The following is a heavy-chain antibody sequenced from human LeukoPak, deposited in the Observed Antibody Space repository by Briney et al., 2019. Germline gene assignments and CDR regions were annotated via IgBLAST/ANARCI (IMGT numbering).Heavy chain of an antibody. D-gene: IGHD2-21*01. Sequence: ASVTVSCKASGYTFTGYYMHWVRQAPGQGLEWMGWINPNSGGTNYAQKLQGRVTMTRDTSISTAYMELSRLRSDDTAVYYCARDPVVGYGMDVWGQGTTVTVSS. CDR3: ARDPVVGYGMDV. CDR2: INPNSGGT. J-gene: IGHJ6*02. V-gene: IGHV1-2*02. CDR1: GYTFTGYY.